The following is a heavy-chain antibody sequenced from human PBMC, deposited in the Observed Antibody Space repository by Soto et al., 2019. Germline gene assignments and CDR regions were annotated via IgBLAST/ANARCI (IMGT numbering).Heavy chain of an antibody. J-gene: IGHJ2*01. CDR2: IIPITGTT. CDR1: GGIFSSYA. CDR3: AREYSSSSQYLYFDV. D-gene: IGHD6-6*01. V-gene: IGHV1-69*01. Sequence: QVQLVQSGAEVKKPGSSVKVSCKVSGGIFSSYAIGWVRQAPGQGLEWMAGIIPITGTTNRAQKFQGRVTVTADESTTTIYMELSSLTAEDTAVYYCAREYSSSSQYLYFDVCVRGTLVTVSS.